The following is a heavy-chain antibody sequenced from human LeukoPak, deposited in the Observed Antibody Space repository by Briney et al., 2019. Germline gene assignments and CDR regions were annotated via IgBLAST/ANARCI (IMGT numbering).Heavy chain of an antibody. D-gene: IGHD3-22*01. CDR2: SSAYNGNT. CDR3: ARGLYYYDSSGYYYYSWYFDL. CDR1: GYTFTSYG. J-gene: IGHJ2*01. V-gene: IGHV1-18*01. Sequence: ASVRVSCKASGYTFTSYGISWVRQAPGQGLEWMGWSSAYNGNTNYAQKLQGRVTMTTDTSTSTAYMELRSLRSDDTAVYYCARGLYYYDSSGYYYYSWYFDLWGRGTLVTVSS.